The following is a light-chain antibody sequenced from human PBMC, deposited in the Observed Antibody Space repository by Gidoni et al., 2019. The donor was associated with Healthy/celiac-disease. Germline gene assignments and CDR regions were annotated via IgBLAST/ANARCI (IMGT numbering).Light chain of an antibody. CDR1: QSVSSN. J-gene: IGKJ4*01. Sequence: EIVMTQSPATLSESPGERATLSCRASQSVSSNLAWYQQKPGQAPRLLLYGASTRATGIPARFSGSGSGTEFTLTISSLQSEDFAVYYCQQYNNWPPLTFGGGTKVEIK. V-gene: IGKV3-15*01. CDR3: QQYNNWPPLT. CDR2: GAS.